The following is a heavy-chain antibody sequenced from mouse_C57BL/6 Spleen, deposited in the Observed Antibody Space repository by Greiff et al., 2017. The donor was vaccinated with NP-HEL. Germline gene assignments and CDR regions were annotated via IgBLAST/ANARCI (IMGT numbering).Heavy chain of an antibody. CDR1: GYTFTSYW. D-gene: IGHD2-3*01. CDR2: IYPGSGST. Sequence: QVQLQQSGAELVKPGASVKMSCKASGYTFTSYWITWVKQRPGQGLEWIGDIYPGSGSTNYNEKFKSKATLTVDTSSSTAYMQLSSLTSEDSAVYYCARGGYDGYYVDYFDYWGQGTTLTVSS. CDR3: ARGGYDGYYVDYFDY. V-gene: IGHV1-55*01. J-gene: IGHJ2*01.